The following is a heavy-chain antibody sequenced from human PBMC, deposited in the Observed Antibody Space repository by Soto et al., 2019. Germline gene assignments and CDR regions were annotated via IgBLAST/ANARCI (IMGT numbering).Heavy chain of an antibody. D-gene: IGHD5-18*01. V-gene: IGHV3-21*01. CDR1: GFTFSSYS. Sequence: PGGSLRLSCAASGFTFSSYSMNWVRQAPGKGLEWVSSISSSSSYIYHADSVKGRFTISRDNAKNSLYLQMNSLRAEDTAVYYCARATPLGYSYGYAWGQGTLVTVSS. J-gene: IGHJ5*02. CDR2: ISSSSSYI. CDR3: ARATPLGYSYGYA.